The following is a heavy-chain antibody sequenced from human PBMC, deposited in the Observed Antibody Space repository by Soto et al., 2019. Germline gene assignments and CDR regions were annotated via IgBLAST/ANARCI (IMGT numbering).Heavy chain of an antibody. V-gene: IGHV4-39*07. CDR2: IYYIGST. CDR1: GGSISTRSSY. D-gene: IGHD3-3*01. Sequence: SETLSLTCTVSGGSISTRSSYWGWIRQPPGKGLEWIGYIYYIGSTYYNPSLKSRVAISVDTSKTQFSLNLSSVTAADTAVYYCARLAYYDFWSGTPATNWFDPWGQGTLVTVSS. J-gene: IGHJ5*02. CDR3: ARLAYYDFWSGTPATNWFDP.